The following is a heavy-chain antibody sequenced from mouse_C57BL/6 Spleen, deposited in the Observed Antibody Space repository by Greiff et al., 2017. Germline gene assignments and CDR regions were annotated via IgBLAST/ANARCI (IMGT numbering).Heavy chain of an antibody. Sequence: QVQLQQSGPELVKPGASVKISCKASGYAFSSSWMNWVKQRPGKGLEWIGRIYPGDGDTNYNGKFQGKATLTADKSSSTAYMQLSSLTSEDSAVYFCASIYYDYEDAMDYWGQGTSVTVSS. CDR3: ASIYYDYEDAMDY. D-gene: IGHD2-4*01. CDR2: IYPGDGDT. V-gene: IGHV1-82*01. CDR1: GYAFSSSW. J-gene: IGHJ4*01.